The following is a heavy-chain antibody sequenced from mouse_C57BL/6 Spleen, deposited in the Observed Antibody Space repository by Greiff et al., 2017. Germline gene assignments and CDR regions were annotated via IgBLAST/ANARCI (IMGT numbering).Heavy chain of an antibody. CDR3: ARWDGYYGAY. CDR2: IDPSDSET. D-gene: IGHD2-3*01. J-gene: IGHJ3*01. CDR1: GYTFTSYW. V-gene: IGHV1-52*01. Sequence: QVQLQQPGAELVRPGSSVKLSCKASGYTFTSYWMHWVKQRPIQGLEWIGNIDPSDSETHYNQKFKDKATLTVDKSSSTAYMQLSSLTSEDSAVYYFARWDGYYGAYWGQGTLVTVSA.